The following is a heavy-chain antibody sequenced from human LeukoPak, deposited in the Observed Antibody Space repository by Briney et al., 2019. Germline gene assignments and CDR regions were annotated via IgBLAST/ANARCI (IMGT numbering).Heavy chain of an antibody. CDR1: GYPFTAYY. CDR2: INPSGGST. CDR3: ARDSHSGYYFDY. V-gene: IGHV1-46*01. D-gene: IGHD6-19*01. J-gene: IGHJ4*02. Sequence: ASVKVSCKAFGYPFTAYYMYWVRQAPGQGPEWMGIINPSGGSTSYAQKFQGRVTMTRDMSTNTVYMELRSLRSDDTAVYYCARDSHSGYYFDYWGQGTLVTVSS.